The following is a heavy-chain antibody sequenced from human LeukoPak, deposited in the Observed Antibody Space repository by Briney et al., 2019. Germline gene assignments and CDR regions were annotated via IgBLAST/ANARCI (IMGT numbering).Heavy chain of an antibody. V-gene: IGHV3-7*01. CDR3: ASWGAGGNS. J-gene: IGHJ4*02. D-gene: IGHD3-16*01. CDR1: GFTLSTYW. Sequence: GGSLRLSCEASGFTLSTYWMNWVRQVPGKGLDWVANINPDGSGKRYVDSVKGRFTIARDNADISLYLQMNSLRAEDTAVYYCASWGAGGNSWGQGTLVTVSS. CDR2: INPDGSGK.